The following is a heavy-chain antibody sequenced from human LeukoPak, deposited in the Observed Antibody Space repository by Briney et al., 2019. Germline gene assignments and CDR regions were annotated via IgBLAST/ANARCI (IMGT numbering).Heavy chain of an antibody. J-gene: IGHJ4*02. CDR2: INPTGGST. V-gene: IGHV1-46*01. CDR1: GYTFPSYF. Sequence: ASVKVSCKASGYTFPSYFMHWVRQAPGQGLEWMGIINPTGGSTTYAQKFQGRVTMTRNTSISTAYMELSSLRSEDTAVYYCARGRTMVRGVNEYWGQGTLVTVSS. CDR3: ARGRTMVRGVNEY. D-gene: IGHD3-10*01.